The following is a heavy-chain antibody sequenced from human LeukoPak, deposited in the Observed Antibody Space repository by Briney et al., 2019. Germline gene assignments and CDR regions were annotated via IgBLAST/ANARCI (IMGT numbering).Heavy chain of an antibody. D-gene: IGHD6-13*01. J-gene: IGHJ4*02. Sequence: PGGSLRLSCVASGFTFSSYWMSWVRRAPGKGLEWVANIKQDGSEKYYVDSVKGRFTISRDNAKNSLYLQMNSLRAEDTAMYYCARDDGAAAGRRFDYRGQGTLVTVSS. V-gene: IGHV3-7*01. CDR1: GFTFSSYW. CDR2: IKQDGSEK. CDR3: ARDDGAAAGRRFDY.